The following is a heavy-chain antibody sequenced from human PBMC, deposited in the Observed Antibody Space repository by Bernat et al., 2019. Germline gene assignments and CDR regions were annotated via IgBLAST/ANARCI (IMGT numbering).Heavy chain of an antibody. D-gene: IGHD1-26*01. CDR1: GFTFTSYA. J-gene: IGHJ4*02. V-gene: IGHV3-23*01. CDR2: ISGSGDST. CDR3: AKDRELVDH. Sequence: EVQLLESGGGLVRPGGSLRLSCAASGFTFTSYAMSWVRQAPGKGLEWVSAISGSGDSTYYAHSVKGRFTISRDNSKHTLYLQMNSLRAEDTAVYFCAKDRELVDHWGQGTLVTVSS.